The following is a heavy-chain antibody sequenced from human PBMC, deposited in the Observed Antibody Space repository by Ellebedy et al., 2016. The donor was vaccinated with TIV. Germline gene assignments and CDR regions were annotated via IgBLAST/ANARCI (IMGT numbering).Heavy chain of an antibody. J-gene: IGHJ3*02. CDR1: GFTFSSYW. Sequence: GESLKISCAASGFTFSSYWMHWVRQAPGKGLVWVSRINSDGSSTSYADSVKGRFTISRDNAKNTLYLQMNSLRAEDTAVYYCARDFDDDAFDIWGQGTVVTVSS. D-gene: IGHD3-9*01. CDR2: INSDGSST. V-gene: IGHV3-74*01. CDR3: ARDFDDDAFDI.